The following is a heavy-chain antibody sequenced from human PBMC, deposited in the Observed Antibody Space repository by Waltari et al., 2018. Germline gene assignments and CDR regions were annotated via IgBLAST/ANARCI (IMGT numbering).Heavy chain of an antibody. CDR1: GGSFSGYY. CDR3: ATVRPSSRVALGY. J-gene: IGHJ4*02. V-gene: IGHV4-34*01. D-gene: IGHD2-2*01. Sequence: QVQLQQWGAGLLKPSETLSLTCAVYGGSFSGYYWSWIRQPPGKGLEWIGEINHSGSTNYNPSLKSRVTISVDTSKNQFSLKLSSVTAADTAVYYCATVRPSSRVALGYWGQGTLVTVSS. CDR2: INHSGST.